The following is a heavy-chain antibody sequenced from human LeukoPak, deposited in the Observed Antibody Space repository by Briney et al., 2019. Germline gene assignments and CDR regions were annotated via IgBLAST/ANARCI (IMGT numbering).Heavy chain of an antibody. CDR2: ISGSGTNT. D-gene: IGHD3-16*01. CDR1: GFTFSSYA. Sequence: GGSLRLSCAASGFTFSSYAMSWVRQAPGKGLEWVSVISGSGTNTYYADSVKGRFTISRDNSKNTLYLQMNSLRAEDTAVYYCAKTYVWYYFDYWGQGILVTVSS. CDR3: AKTYVWYYFDY. J-gene: IGHJ4*02. V-gene: IGHV3-23*01.